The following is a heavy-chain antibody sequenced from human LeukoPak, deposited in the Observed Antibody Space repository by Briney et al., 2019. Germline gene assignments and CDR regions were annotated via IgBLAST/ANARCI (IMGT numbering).Heavy chain of an antibody. D-gene: IGHD1-26*01. CDR2: INPSGGST. V-gene: IGHV1-46*01. CDR3: AREFKNKANSGSYLGY. Sequence: ASVKVSCKASGYTFTSYYMHWVRQAPGQGLEWMGIINPSGGSTSYAQKFQGRVTMTRDTSTSTVYMELSSLRSEDTAVYYCAREFKNKANSGSYLGYWGQGTLVTVSS. CDR1: GYTFTSYY. J-gene: IGHJ4*02.